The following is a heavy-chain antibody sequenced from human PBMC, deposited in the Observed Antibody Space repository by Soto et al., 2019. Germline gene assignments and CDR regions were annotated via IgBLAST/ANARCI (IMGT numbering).Heavy chain of an antibody. CDR2: ISGNGRST. Sequence: GGSLRLSCAASGFTFSNYDMHWVRRAPGKGLEWVASISGNGRSTSYADSVKGRFTISRDNSKNTLYLQMNSLRTEDTAVYYCARALDFWSAYFDYWGQGSLVTVSS. V-gene: IGHV3-23*01. D-gene: IGHD3-3*01. CDR3: ARALDFWSAYFDY. J-gene: IGHJ4*02. CDR1: GFTFSNYD.